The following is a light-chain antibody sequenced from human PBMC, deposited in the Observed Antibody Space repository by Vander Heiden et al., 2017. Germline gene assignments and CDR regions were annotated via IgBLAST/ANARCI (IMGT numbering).Light chain of an antibody. CDR2: GTS. J-gene: IGKJ2*03. Sequence: EIVLTQSPGTLSLSPGERATLPCRASQSVSSSFLSWYQQKPGQAPRLLIYGTSTRATGIPDRFSGSGSGTDFTLTISRLEAEDFAVYYCQQYGNSPPYSFGQGTKLEI. CDR3: QQYGNSPPYS. V-gene: IGKV3-20*01. CDR1: QSVSSSF.